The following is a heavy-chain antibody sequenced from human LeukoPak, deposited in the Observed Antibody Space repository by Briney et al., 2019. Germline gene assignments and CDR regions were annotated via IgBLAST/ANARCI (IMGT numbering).Heavy chain of an antibody. J-gene: IGHJ6*03. CDR2: IKQDGSEK. CDR3: ARDGHYDYYFYMDV. Sequence: PGGSLRLSCAASGFTFSSYWMSWVRQAPGKGLEWVANIKQDGSEKYYVDSVKGRFTISRDNAKNSLYLQMNSLRAEDTAVYYCARDGHYDYYFYMDVWGKGTTVTISS. V-gene: IGHV3-7*01. CDR1: GFTFSSYW.